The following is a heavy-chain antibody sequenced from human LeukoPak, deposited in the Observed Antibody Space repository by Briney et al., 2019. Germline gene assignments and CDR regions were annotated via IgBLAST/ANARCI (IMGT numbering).Heavy chain of an antibody. CDR2: TYYRSKWYN. Sequence: SQTLSLTCAISGDSVSSNSAAWNWIRQSPSRGLEWLGRTYYRSKWYNDYAVSVKSRITINPDTSKNQFSLQLNSVTPEDTAVYYCARDLEYSSSYGYYYYMDVWGKGTTVTVSS. J-gene: IGHJ6*03. V-gene: IGHV6-1*01. CDR3: ARDLEYSSSYGYYYYMDV. D-gene: IGHD6-6*01. CDR1: GDSVSSNSAA.